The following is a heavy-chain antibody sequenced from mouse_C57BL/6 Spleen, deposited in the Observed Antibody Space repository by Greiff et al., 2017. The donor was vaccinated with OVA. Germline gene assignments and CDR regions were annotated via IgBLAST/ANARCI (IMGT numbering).Heavy chain of an antibody. Sequence: QVQLQQPGAELVRPGTSVKLSCKASGYTFTSYWMHWVKQRPGQGLEWIGVIDPSDSYTNYNQKFKGKATLTVDTSSSTAYMQLSSLTSEDSAVYYCARSIFDYWGQCTTLTVSS. CDR2: IDPSDSYT. V-gene: IGHV1-59*01. CDR3: ARSIFDY. J-gene: IGHJ2*01. D-gene: IGHD2-3*01. CDR1: GYTFTSYW.